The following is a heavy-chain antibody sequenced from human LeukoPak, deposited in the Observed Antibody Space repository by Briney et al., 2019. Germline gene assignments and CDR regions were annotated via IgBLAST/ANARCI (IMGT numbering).Heavy chain of an antibody. Sequence: GASVKVSCKASGYTFTSYYMHWVRQAPGQGLEWMGIINPSGGSTSYAQKFQGRVTMTRDTSISTAYMELSRLRSDDTAVYYCARDRGRYCSGGSCYGIGDYWGQGTLVTVSS. CDR3: ARDRGRYCSGGSCYGIGDY. CDR2: INPSGGST. D-gene: IGHD2-15*01. J-gene: IGHJ4*02. V-gene: IGHV1-46*01. CDR1: GYTFTSYY.